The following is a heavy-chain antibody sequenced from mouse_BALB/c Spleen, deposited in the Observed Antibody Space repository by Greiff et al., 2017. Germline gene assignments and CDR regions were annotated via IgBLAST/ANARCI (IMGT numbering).Heavy chain of an antibody. CDR3: ACYDY. CDR1: GYSFTSYY. V-gene: IGHV1-66*01. J-gene: IGHJ2*01. D-gene: IGHD1-1*01. CDR2: IFPGSGNT. Sequence: VQLQQSGPELVKPGASVKISCKSSGYSFTSYYIHWVKQRPGQGVEWIGCIFPGSGNTKYNEKFKGKATLTADTSSSTAYMQLSSLTSEDSAVYFCACYDYWGRGTTLTVSS.